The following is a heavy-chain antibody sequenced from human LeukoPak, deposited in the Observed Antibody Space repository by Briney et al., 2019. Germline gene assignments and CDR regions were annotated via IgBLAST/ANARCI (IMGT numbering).Heavy chain of an antibody. CDR2: INHNGST. CDR1: GGSFSGYY. D-gene: IGHD2-2*01. J-gene: IGHJ4*02. V-gene: IGHV4-34*01. CDR3: ARSSDIVVVPAAKQFDY. Sequence: PSETLSLTCAVYGGSFSGYYWSWIRQPPGKGLEWIGEINHNGSTNYNPSLKSRVTISVDTSKNQFSLKLSSVTAADTAVYYCARSSDIVVVPAAKQFDYWGQGTLVTVSS.